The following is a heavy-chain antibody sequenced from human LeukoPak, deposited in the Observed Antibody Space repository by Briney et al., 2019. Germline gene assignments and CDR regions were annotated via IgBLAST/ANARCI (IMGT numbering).Heavy chain of an antibody. CDR1: GFTLSSYW. CDR2: IKQDGSEK. CDR3: ARDYPQYYFDY. Sequence: GGSLRLSCAASGFTLSSYWMTWVRQAPGKGLEWVANIKQDGSEKYYVDSVKGRFTISRDNAKSSLYLQMSSLRAEDTAVYYCARDYPQYYFDYWGQGTLVTVSS. J-gene: IGHJ4*02. V-gene: IGHV3-7*01.